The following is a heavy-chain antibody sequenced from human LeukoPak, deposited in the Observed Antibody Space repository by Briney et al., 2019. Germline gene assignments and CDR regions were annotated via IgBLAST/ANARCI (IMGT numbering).Heavy chain of an antibody. Sequence: SETLSLTCTVSGGSISSGGYYWSWIRQPPGKGLEWIGYIYHSGSTYYNPSLKSRVTISVDRSKNQFSLKLSSVTAADTAVYYCARSLCSGGSCYPYYWGQGTLVTVSS. CDR1: GGSISSGGYY. D-gene: IGHD2-15*01. CDR3: ARSLCSGGSCYPYY. V-gene: IGHV4-30-2*01. CDR2: IYHSGST. J-gene: IGHJ4*02.